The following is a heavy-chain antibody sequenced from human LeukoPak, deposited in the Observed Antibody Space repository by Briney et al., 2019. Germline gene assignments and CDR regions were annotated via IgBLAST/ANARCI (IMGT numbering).Heavy chain of an antibody. J-gene: IGHJ4*02. CDR3: ARGLGLLQLDY. CDR1: GFTVSSNY. D-gene: IGHD1-26*01. Sequence: PGGFLRLSCAASGFTVSSNYMSWVRQAPGKGLEWVSIIYSGGNTYYADSVKGRFTISRDNSKNTLYLQMNSLRAEDTAVYYCARGLGLLQLDYWGQGTLVSVSS. V-gene: IGHV3-53*01. CDR2: IYSGGNT.